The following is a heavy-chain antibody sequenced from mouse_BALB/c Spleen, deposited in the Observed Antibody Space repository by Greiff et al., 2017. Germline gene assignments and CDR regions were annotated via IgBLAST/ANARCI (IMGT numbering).Heavy chain of an antibody. CDR1: GFSLTSYG. D-gene: IGHD3-1*01. CDR3: ARDPTARATNYAMDY. Sequence: VKLMESGPGLVAPSQSLSITCTVSGFSLTSYGVHWVRQPPGKGLEWLGVIWAGGSTNYNSALMSRLSISKDNSKSQVFLKMNSLQTDDTAMYYCARDPTARATNYAMDYWGQGTSVTVSS. CDR2: IWAGGST. V-gene: IGHV2-9*02. J-gene: IGHJ4*01.